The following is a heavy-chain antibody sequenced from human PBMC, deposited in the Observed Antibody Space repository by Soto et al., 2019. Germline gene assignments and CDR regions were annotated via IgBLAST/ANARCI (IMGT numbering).Heavy chain of an antibody. J-gene: IGHJ6*03. CDR2: ISWNSGSI. D-gene: IGHD6-6*01. V-gene: IGHV3-9*01. CDR3: AKDKLAAPTGYMDV. CDR1: GFTFDDYA. Sequence: GGSLRLSCAASGFTFDDYAMHWVRQAPGKGLEWVSGISWNSGSIGYADSVKGRFTISRDNAKNSLYLQMNSLRAEDTALYYCAKDKLAAPTGYMDVWGKGTTVTVSS.